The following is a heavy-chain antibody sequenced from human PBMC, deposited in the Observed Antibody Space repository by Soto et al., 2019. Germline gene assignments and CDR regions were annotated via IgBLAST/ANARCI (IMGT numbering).Heavy chain of an antibody. V-gene: IGHV3-48*02. CDR1: GFSLRSYS. D-gene: IGHD6-13*01. Sequence: EMQLVESGGGLVQPGGSLRLSCAASGFSLRSYSMNWVRQAPGKGLEWVSYISISSRTIYYADSVKGRFTISRDDAKNSLYLQMNSLRDEDTSVYYCARDNGIAGSFDPWGQGTLVTASS. J-gene: IGHJ5*02. CDR3: ARDNGIAGSFDP. CDR2: ISISSRTI.